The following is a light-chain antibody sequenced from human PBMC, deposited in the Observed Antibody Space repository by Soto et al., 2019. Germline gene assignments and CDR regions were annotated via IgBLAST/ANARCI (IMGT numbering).Light chain of an antibody. Sequence: DIQLTQSPSFLSASVGDRVTITCRASQGISSYLAWYQQKPGKAPKVLIYAAYTLQSGVPSRFSGSGSRTEFTLTISSLQPEDFATYYCQQLNSYPITFGQGTRLEIK. V-gene: IGKV1-9*01. CDR3: QQLNSYPIT. CDR1: QGISSY. CDR2: AAY. J-gene: IGKJ5*01.